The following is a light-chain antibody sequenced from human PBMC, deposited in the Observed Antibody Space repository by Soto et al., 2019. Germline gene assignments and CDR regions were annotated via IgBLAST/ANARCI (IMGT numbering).Light chain of an antibody. CDR3: QQRGNWPLYT. V-gene: IGKV3-15*01. J-gene: IGKJ2*01. Sequence: EIVMTQSPATLSVSPGERATLSCRASQSISSNLAWYQQKPGQAPRLLMFRTSSRATGFPARFSGSGSGTEFNLTISSLQSEDFGVYYCQQRGNWPLYTFGQGTKVE. CDR1: QSISSN. CDR2: RTS.